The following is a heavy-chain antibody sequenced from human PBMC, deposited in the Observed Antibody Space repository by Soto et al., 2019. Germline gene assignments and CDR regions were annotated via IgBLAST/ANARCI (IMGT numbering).Heavy chain of an antibody. Sequence: SETLSLTCTASGGSISSSSYYRGWIRQPPGKGLEWIGSIYYSGSTYYNPSLKSRVTISVDTSKNQFSLKLSSVTAADTAVYYCARHLHYGSGSWDYWGQGTLVTVSS. J-gene: IGHJ4*02. D-gene: IGHD3-10*01. CDR2: IYYSGST. CDR1: GGSISSSSYY. CDR3: ARHLHYGSGSWDY. V-gene: IGHV4-39*01.